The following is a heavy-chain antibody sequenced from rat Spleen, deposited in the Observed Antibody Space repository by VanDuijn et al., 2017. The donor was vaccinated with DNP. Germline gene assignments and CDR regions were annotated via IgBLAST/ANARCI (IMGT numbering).Heavy chain of an antibody. V-gene: IGHV2S12*01. CDR1: GFSLTTNG. CDR3: TREREPNKNPYYFDC. Sequence: QVQLKESGPGLVQPSQTLSLTCTVSGFSLTTNGVSWVRQPPGKGLEWIAAISSGGKTYYNSALKSRLSISRDTSKSQVFLRMNRLQTEDTAVYFCTREREPNKNPYYFDCWGQGVMVTVSS. CDR2: ISSGGKT. J-gene: IGHJ2*01. D-gene: IGHD3-8*01.